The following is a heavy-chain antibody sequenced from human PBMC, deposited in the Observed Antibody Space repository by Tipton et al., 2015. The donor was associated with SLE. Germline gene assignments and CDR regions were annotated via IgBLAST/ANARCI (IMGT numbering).Heavy chain of an antibody. V-gene: IGHV4-4*07. CDR3: ARHLRGTRAFDI. Sequence: TLSLTCTVSGGSISFDYWSWIRQSAGRGLEWIGRIYSSGDRDYNPSLRSRVTMSIDASQNRVSLRLKSVSAADTAVYYCARHLRGTRAFDIWGQGTMVTVSS. CDR1: GGSISFDY. D-gene: IGHD3-10*01. J-gene: IGHJ3*02. CDR2: IYSSGDR.